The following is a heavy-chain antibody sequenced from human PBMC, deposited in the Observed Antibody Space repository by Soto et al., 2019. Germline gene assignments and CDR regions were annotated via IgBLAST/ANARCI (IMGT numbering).Heavy chain of an antibody. V-gene: IGHV3-33*01. J-gene: IGHJ6*02. D-gene: IGHD3-22*01. CDR2: IWYDGSNK. CDR1: GFTFSSYG. Sequence: GGSLRLSCAASGFTFSSYGMHWVRQAPGKGLEWVAVIWYDGSNKYYADSVKGRFTISRDNSKNTLYLQMNSLRAEDTAMYYCARVAMSSGYYYYYYGMDVWGQGTTVTV. CDR3: ARVAMSSGYYYYYYGMDV.